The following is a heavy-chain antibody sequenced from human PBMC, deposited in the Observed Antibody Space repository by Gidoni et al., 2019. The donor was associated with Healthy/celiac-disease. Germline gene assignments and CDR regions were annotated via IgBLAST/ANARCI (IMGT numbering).Heavy chain of an antibody. Sequence: EVQLVESGGGLVQPGGSLRVYCAASGFTFSSHEMNWVRHAPGKGLEWVSYSSSSGSTIYYADSVKGRFTISRDNAKNSLYLQMNSLRAEDTAVYYCAREPNNWNGGVGLDYWGQGTLVSVSS. J-gene: IGHJ4*02. V-gene: IGHV3-48*03. CDR2: SSSSGSTI. D-gene: IGHD1-20*01. CDR3: AREPNNWNGGVGLDY. CDR1: GFTFSSHE.